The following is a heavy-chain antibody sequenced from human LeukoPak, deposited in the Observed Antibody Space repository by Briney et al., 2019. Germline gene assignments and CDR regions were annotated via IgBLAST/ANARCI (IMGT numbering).Heavy chain of an antibody. V-gene: IGHV4-39*07. D-gene: IGHD6-19*01. J-gene: IGHJ5*02. CDR3: AAVASPMYNWSTP. CDR2: IYYSGST. Sequence: PSETLSLTCTVSGGSISSSSYYWGWIRQPPGKGLEWIGSIYYSGSTYYNPSLKSRVTISVDTSKNQFSLKLSSVTAADTAVYYCAAVASPMYNWSTPGAREPWSPSPQ. CDR1: GGSISSSSYY.